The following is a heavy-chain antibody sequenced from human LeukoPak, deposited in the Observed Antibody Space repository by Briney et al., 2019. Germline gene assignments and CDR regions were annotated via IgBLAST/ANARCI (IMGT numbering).Heavy chain of an antibody. D-gene: IGHD1-1*01. CDR2: INTNTGNP. J-gene: IGHJ4*02. V-gene: IGHV7-4-1*02. CDR3: ARVRSSRYKSVLRDRFDY. CDR1: GYTFTNYA. Sequence: ASVKVSCKASGYTFTNYAMNWVRQAPGQGLGWMGWINTNTGNPTYAQGFTGRFVFSLDTSVSTAYLQISSLKAEDTAVYYCARVRSSRYKSVLRDRFDYWGQGTLVTVSS.